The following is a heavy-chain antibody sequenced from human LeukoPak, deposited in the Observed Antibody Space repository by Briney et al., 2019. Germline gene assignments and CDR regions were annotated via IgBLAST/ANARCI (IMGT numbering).Heavy chain of an antibody. V-gene: IGHV1-8*03. D-gene: IGHD6-13*01. CDR1: GYTFTSYD. CDR2: MNPNSGNT. Sequence: ASVTVSCKASGYTFTSYDINWVRQATGQGLEWMGWMNPNSGNTGYAQKFQGRVTITRNTSISTAYMELSSLRSEDTAVYYCAKGVGSSWYNHYYYYMDVWGKGTTVTVSS. CDR3: AKGVGSSWYNHYYYYMDV. J-gene: IGHJ6*03.